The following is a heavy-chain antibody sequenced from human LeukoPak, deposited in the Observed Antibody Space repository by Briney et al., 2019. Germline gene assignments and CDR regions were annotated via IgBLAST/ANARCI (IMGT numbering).Heavy chain of an antibody. D-gene: IGHD3-22*01. CDR2: ISSSGSTI. CDR1: GFTFSDYY. CDR3: AKGRYYYDSSGYYGDDY. V-gene: IGHV3-11*01. J-gene: IGHJ4*02. Sequence: GGSLRLSCAASGFTFSDYYMSWIRQAPGKGLEWVSYISSSGSTIYYADSVKGRFTISRDNAKNSLYLQMNSLRAEDTALYYCAKGRYYYDSSGYYGDDYWGQGTLVTVSS.